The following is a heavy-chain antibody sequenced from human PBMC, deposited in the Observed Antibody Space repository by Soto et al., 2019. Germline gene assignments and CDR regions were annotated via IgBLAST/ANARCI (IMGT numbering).Heavy chain of an antibody. CDR3: ARDRGAGRWLQLRWDAFDI. CDR1: GFTFSSYG. V-gene: IGHV3-33*01. Sequence: QVQLVESGGGVVQPGRSLRLSCAASGFTFSSYGMHWVRQAPGKGLEWVAVIWDDGSNKYYAESVKGRFTISRDNSKTTLYLQVNSLRAEDTAVYYCARDRGAGRWLQLRWDAFDIWGQGTMVTVSS. D-gene: IGHD5-12*01. J-gene: IGHJ3*02. CDR2: IWDDGSNK.